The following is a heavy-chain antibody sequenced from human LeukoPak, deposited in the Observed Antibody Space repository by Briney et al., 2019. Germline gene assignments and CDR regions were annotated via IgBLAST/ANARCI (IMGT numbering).Heavy chain of an antibody. CDR1: GGSSSGFY. J-gene: IGHJ4*02. CDR3: ARGGSVGIAVAGFDY. CDR2: INVGGGT. V-gene: IGHV4-34*01. D-gene: IGHD6-19*01. Sequence: SETLSLTCVVYGGSSSGFYWTWIRQTPGKGLEGIGKINVGGGTNYNPSLKSRVTISVDTSKNQFSLKLSSVTAADTAVYYCARGGSVGIAVAGFDYWGQGTLVTVSS.